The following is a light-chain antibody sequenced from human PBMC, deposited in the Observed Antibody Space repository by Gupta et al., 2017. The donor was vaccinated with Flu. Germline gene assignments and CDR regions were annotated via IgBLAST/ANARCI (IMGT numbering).Light chain of an antibody. J-gene: IGKJ1*01. Sequence: IQMTQSPSTLSASVGDRVTITCRASQSISSWLAWYQQKPGKAPKLLIYKAYSLESGVPSRFSGSGSGTEFTLTISSLQPDDFATYYCQQDNSYPWTFGQGTKVEIK. V-gene: IGKV1-5*03. CDR1: QSISSW. CDR2: KAY. CDR3: QQDNSYPWT.